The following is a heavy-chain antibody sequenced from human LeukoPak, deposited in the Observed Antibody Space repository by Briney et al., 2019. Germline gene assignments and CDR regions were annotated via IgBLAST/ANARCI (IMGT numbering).Heavy chain of an antibody. V-gene: IGHV4-4*02. J-gene: IGHJ6*02. Sequence: SETLSLTCSVYIGSISSSKWWSWVRQSPVKGLEWIGEIYLYGTTNYNPSFTSRVTMSVDRSRNQFSLKLTSVTAAYTAVYYCARQKWEQQGRDYYFNGLDVWGPGTTVIVSS. D-gene: IGHD1/OR15-1a*01. CDR1: IGSISSSKW. CDR2: IYLYGTT. CDR3: ARQKWEQQGRDYYFNGLDV.